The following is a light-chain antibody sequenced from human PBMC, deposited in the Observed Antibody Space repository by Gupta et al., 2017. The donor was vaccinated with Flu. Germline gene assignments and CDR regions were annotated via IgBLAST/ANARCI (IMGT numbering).Light chain of an antibody. J-gene: IGLJ3*02. CDR1: SSNIGSNT. V-gene: IGLV1-44*01. Sequence: QSVLTQPPSAPGTPGQRVTISCSGSSSNIGSNTVNWYQQLPGTAPKLLIYSNNQRPSGVPDRFSGSKSGTSASLAISGLQSEDEADYYCAAWDDSLNGLWVFGGGTKLTVL. CDR3: AAWDDSLNGLWV. CDR2: SNN.